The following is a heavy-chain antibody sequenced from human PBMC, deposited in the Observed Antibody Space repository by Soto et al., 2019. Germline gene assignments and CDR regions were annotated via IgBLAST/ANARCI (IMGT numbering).Heavy chain of an antibody. CDR1: GGSFSGYY. Sequence: SETLSLTCAVYGGSFSGYYWSWIRQPPGKGLEWIGEINHSGSTNYNPSLKSRVTISVDTSKNQFSLKLSSVTAADTAVYYCARGLQWLVPVYRGQGTLVTGSS. D-gene: IGHD6-19*01. V-gene: IGHV4-34*01. CDR3: ARGLQWLVPVY. CDR2: INHSGST. J-gene: IGHJ4*02.